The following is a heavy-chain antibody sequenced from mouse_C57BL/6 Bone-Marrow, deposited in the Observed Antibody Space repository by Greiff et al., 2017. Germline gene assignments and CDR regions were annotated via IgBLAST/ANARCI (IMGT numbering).Heavy chain of an antibody. CDR2: INPNNGGT. CDR3: ARGITTVVASYYFDY. CDR1: GYTFTDYN. J-gene: IGHJ2*01. V-gene: IGHV1-18*01. Sequence: VQLQQSGPELVKPGASVKIPCKASGYTFTDYNMDWVKQSHGKSLEWIGDINPNNGGTIYNQKFKGKATLTVDKSSSTAYMELRSLTSEDTAVYYCARGITTVVASYYFDYWGQGTTLTVSS. D-gene: IGHD1-1*01.